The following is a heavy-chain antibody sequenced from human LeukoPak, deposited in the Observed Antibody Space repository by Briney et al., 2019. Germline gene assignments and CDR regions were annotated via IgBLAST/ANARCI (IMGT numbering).Heavy chain of an antibody. CDR2: IGIDSGNT. D-gene: IGHD1-1*01. J-gene: IGHJ4*02. Sequence: HPGGSLRLSCTASGFPFIEYSMNWVRQAPGKGLEWISYIGIDSGNTKYADSVRGRFTISTDKAKNSLYLQMNSLRVEDTAVYYCARYHNYAFDNWGQGTLVSVAS. CDR3: ARYHNYAFDN. V-gene: IGHV3-48*01. CDR1: GFPFIEYS.